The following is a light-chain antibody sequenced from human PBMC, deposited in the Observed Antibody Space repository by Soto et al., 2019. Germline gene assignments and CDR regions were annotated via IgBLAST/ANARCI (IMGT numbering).Light chain of an antibody. J-gene: IGLJ1*01. Sequence: QPVLTQPPSASGTPGQRVTISCSGSSSNIGGRTVNWYQQLPGTAPRLLIFNNNQRPSGVPDRVSGSKSGTSASLAITGLPSEDEADYYCAAWDDSLTANVFGVGTKVTVL. V-gene: IGLV1-44*01. CDR3: AAWDDSLTANV. CDR1: SSNIGGRT. CDR2: NNN.